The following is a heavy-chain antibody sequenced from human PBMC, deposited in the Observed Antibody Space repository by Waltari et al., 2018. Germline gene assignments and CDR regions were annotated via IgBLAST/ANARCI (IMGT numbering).Heavy chain of an antibody. CDR1: GGSISRGSYY. Sequence: QVQLQESGPGLVKPSQTLSLTCTVSGGSISRGSYYWSWIRQPAGKGLEWIGRIYTSGSTNYNPSLKSRVTISVDTSKNQFSLKLSSVTAADTAVYYCARGGAAGIFDYWGQGTLVTVSS. J-gene: IGHJ4*02. V-gene: IGHV4-61*02. D-gene: IGHD6-13*01. CDR2: IYTSGST. CDR3: ARGGAAGIFDY.